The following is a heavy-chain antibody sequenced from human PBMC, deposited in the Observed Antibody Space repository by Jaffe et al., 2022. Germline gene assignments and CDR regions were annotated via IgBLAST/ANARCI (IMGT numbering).Heavy chain of an antibody. V-gene: IGHV3-30*02. CDR3: AKRGSLSIAAAGSATNYYYMDV. J-gene: IGHJ6*03. D-gene: IGHD6-13*01. CDR1: GFTFSSYG. Sequence: QVQLVESGGGVVQPGGSLRLSCAASGFTFSSYGMHWVRQAPGKGLEWVAFIRYDGSNKYYADSVKGRFTISRDNSKNTLYLQMNSLRAEDTAVYYCAKRGSLSIAAAGSATNYYYMDVWGKGTTVTVSS. CDR2: IRYDGSNK.